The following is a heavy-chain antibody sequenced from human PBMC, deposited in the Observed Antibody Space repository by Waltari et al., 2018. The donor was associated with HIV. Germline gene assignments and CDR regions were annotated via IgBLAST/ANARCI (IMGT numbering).Heavy chain of an antibody. V-gene: IGHV1-3*01. CDR3: ARSGIVRGRSYELLAF. CDR1: GYNFTSYT. J-gene: IGHJ4*01. CDR2: INPSNGNS. Sequence: QVLLVQSGTEVKKPGASVTIPCKASGYNFTSYTVHWVRQAPGRGLEWLGWINPSNGNSIYSPGFKDRLTMTRDISASTSYFVFSGLTSDDTSVYFCARSGIVRGRSYELLAFWGQGT. D-gene: IGHD3-16*01.